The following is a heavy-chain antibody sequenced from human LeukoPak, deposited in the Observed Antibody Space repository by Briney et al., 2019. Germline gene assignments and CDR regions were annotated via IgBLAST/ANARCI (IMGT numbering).Heavy chain of an antibody. CDR3: AREQLVFDY. J-gene: IGHJ4*02. CDR2: IIPILGIA. Sequence: GASVKVSCKASGGTFSSYAISWVRQAPGQGLEWMGRIIPILGIANYAQKFQGRVTITRNTSISTAYMELSSLRSEDTAVYYCAREQLVFDYWGQGTLVTVSS. V-gene: IGHV1-69*04. CDR1: GGTFSSYA. D-gene: IGHD6-6*01.